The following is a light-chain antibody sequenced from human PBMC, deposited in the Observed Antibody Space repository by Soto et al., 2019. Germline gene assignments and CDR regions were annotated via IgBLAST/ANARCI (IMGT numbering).Light chain of an antibody. Sequence: EIVLTHAPGTLSVXPXXXXTXXXRASQSVSSNLAGYQQKPGQAPRLLIYDASTRATGIPARFSGSGSGTEFTLTISSLQSEDFAVYYCQQYNNWPRTFGQGTKVDI. J-gene: IGKJ1*01. CDR3: QQYNNWPRT. CDR1: QSVSSN. V-gene: IGKV3-15*01. CDR2: DAS.